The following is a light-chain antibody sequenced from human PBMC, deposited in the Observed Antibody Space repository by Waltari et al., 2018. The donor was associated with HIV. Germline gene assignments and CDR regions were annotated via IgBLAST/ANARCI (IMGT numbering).Light chain of an antibody. CDR3: EQRSSWPLT. CDR2: EAS. J-gene: IGKJ4*01. Sequence: EIVLTQSPATLSLSPGDRATLSCRASQSVSRYLAWYQQKPGQAPRLLIDEASNRATGIPARFSGSGSGTDFTLIISSLEPEDFVVYYCEQRSSWPLTFGGGTKLEI. CDR1: QSVSRY. V-gene: IGKV3-11*01.